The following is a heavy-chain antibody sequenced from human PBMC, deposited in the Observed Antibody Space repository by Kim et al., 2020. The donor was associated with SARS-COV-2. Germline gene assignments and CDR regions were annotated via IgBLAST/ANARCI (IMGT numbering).Heavy chain of an antibody. CDR2: VSGSGHST. V-gene: IGHV3-23*01. Sequence: GGSLRLSCAASGFTFSSYAMSWVRQAPGGLEWVSVVSGSGHSTYYADSVKGRFTISRDNSKNTLYLQMNSLRADDTAEYYCAKMTTVTGYYFDYWGQGTLVTVSS. D-gene: IGHD4-17*01. J-gene: IGHJ4*02. CDR1: GFTFSSYA. CDR3: AKMTTVTGYYFDY.